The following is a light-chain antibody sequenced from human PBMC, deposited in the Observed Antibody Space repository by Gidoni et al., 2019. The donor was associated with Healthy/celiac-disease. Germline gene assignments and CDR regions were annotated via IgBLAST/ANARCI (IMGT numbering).Light chain of an antibody. J-gene: IGKJ1*01. CDR3: QQYLSFWT. CDR2: AAT. CDR1: QSVSSY. V-gene: IGKV3-20*01. Sequence: EILLTQSPGTLSLSPGERATLSCRASQSVSSYLAWYQQKPGQAPRLLYYAATNRATGIPGRFSGSGSGTDFTLTISRLEPEDFAVYYCQQYLSFWTFGQGTKVEIK.